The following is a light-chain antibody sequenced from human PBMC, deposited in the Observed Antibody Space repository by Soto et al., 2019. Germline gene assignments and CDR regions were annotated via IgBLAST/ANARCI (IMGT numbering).Light chain of an antibody. Sequence: DIQMTQYPATLSASVGDRVTITCRASQSISSWLAWYQQKPGKVPKLLIDDASSLESGVPSRFSGSGSGTEFTLTISSLQPDDFATYYCQQYNTYPWTFGQGTKVEIK. CDR3: QQYNTYPWT. V-gene: IGKV1-5*01. CDR2: DAS. CDR1: QSISSW. J-gene: IGKJ1*01.